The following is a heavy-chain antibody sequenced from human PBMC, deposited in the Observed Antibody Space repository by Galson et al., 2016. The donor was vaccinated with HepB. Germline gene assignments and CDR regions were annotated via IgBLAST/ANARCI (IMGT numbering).Heavy chain of an antibody. Sequence: SLRLSCAASGFTFFDYALSWVRQAPGKGLEWVSSISGSGGSTFYADSVKGRLTISRDNSKNTVYLQMNSLRVEDTAVYYCAKGRSLSAAVSIWFDPWGQGTLVTVSS. CDR3: AKGRSLSAAVSIWFDP. D-gene: IGHD6-13*01. CDR1: GFTFFDYA. V-gene: IGHV3-23*01. J-gene: IGHJ5*02. CDR2: ISGSGGST.